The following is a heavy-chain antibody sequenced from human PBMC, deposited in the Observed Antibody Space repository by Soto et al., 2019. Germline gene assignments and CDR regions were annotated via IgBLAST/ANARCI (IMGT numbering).Heavy chain of an antibody. J-gene: IGHJ4*02. CDR3: ARDRGLFGHDK. CDR1: GGTFSSNS. V-gene: IGHV1-69*14. CDR2: VIPIFNTA. Sequence: QVQLVQSGAEVKKPGSSVKVTCKASGGTFSSNSISWVRQAPGQGLEWMGGVIPIFNTAKYAQKFQGRVTITADKSTNTSYMELRSLTSEDTAVYYWARDRGLFGHDKWGPGPRVTGSS. D-gene: IGHD2-21*01.